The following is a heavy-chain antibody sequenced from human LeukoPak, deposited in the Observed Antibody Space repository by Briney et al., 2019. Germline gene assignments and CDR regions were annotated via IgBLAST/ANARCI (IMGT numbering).Heavy chain of an antibody. D-gene: IGHD6-19*01. V-gene: IGHV4-31*03. CDR3: ARGPRRGAGTGYFDY. CDR1: GGSISSGGYY. CDR2: IYYGGST. Sequence: PSETLSLTCTVSGGSISSGGYYWSWIRQHPGKGLEWIGYIYYGGSTYYNPSLKSRVTISVDTSKNQFSLKLSSVTAADTAVYYCARGPRRGAGTGYFDYWGQGTLVTVSS. J-gene: IGHJ4*02.